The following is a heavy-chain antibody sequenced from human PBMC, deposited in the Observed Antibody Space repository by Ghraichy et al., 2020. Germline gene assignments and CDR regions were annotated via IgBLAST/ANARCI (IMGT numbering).Heavy chain of an antibody. Sequence: ASVKVSCKASGYTFTSYDINWVRQATGQGLEWMGWMNPNSGNTGYAQKFQGRVTMTRNTSISTAYMELSSLRSEDTAVYYCARRRQWGDLRYPPAFDIWGQGTMVTVSS. J-gene: IGHJ3*02. CDR3: ARRRQWGDLRYPPAFDI. CDR2: MNPNSGNT. CDR1: GYTFTSYD. D-gene: IGHD3-9*01. V-gene: IGHV1-8*01.